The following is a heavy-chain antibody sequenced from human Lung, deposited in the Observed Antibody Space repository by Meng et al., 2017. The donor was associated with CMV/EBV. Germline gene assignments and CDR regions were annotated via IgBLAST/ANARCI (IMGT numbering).Heavy chain of an antibody. CDR3: ASPRRGAFDI. CDR1: GFISSSYW. Sequence: SCAASGFISSSYWMSWVRKAPGKGLEWVANIKQDGSEKYYVDSVKGRFTISRDNAKNALYLQMNSLRAEDTAVYYCASPRRGAFDIWGQGPMVTVSS. D-gene: IGHD3-10*01. CDR2: IKQDGSEK. V-gene: IGHV3-7*01. J-gene: IGHJ3*02.